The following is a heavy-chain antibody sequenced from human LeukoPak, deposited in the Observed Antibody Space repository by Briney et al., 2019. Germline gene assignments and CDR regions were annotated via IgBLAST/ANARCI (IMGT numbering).Heavy chain of an antibody. Sequence: GGSLRLSCVVSGFSFSSYEMNWVRQAPGKGLEWVSHISSSGSSIYYGDSVKGRFTISRDNAKNSPYLQMNSLRDEDTAVYYCATGLLLGYWGQGTLVTVSS. CDR3: ATGLLLGY. CDR2: ISSSGSSI. D-gene: IGHD3-10*01. J-gene: IGHJ4*02. V-gene: IGHV3-48*03. CDR1: GFSFSSYE.